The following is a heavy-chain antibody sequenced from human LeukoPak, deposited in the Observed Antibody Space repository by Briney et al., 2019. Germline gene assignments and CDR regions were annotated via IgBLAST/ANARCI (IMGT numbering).Heavy chain of an antibody. CDR1: GDSVSSNSAA. Sequence: SQTLSLTCAISGDSVSSNSAAWNWIRQSPSRGLEWLGRTYYRSKWYNDYAVSVKSRITINPDTSKNQFSLQLNSVTPEDTAVYYCARASMVKGVDYYYYGMDVWGQGTTVTVSS. CDR2: TYYRSKWYN. D-gene: IGHD3-10*01. V-gene: IGHV6-1*01. CDR3: ARASMVKGVDYYYYGMDV. J-gene: IGHJ6*02.